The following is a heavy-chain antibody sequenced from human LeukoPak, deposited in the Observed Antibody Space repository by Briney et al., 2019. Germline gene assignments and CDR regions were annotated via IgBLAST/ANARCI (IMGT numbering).Heavy chain of an antibody. Sequence: ETLSLTCTVSGGSISSYYWIWVRQAPGKGLEWVANIGQNGGEKYYVYSVKGRFTIARYNTKDSRYLQMNRPGAEDKAVYYCERLRAGSYWGRGTLVSVSS. CDR2: IGQNGGEK. CDR1: GGSISSYY. J-gene: IGHJ4*02. D-gene: IGHD2-15*01. CDR3: ERLRAGSY. V-gene: IGHV3-7*01.